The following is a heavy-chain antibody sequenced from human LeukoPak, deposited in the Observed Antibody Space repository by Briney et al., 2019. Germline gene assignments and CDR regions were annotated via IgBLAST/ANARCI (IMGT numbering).Heavy chain of an antibody. CDR2: ISYDGSNK. V-gene: IGHV3-30*18. D-gene: IGHD1-26*01. J-gene: IGHJ4*02. CDR1: GFTFSSYG. CDR3: AKDQGNIVGATVY. Sequence: GGSLRLSCAASGFTFSSYGMHWVRQDPGKGLEWVAVISYDGSNKYYADSVKGRFTISRDNSKNTLYLQMNSLRAEDTAVYYCAKDQGNIVGATVYWGQGTLVTVSS.